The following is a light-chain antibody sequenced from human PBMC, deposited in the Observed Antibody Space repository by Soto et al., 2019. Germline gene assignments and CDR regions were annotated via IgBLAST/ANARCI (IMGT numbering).Light chain of an antibody. Sequence: EIVLTQSPATLSLSPGERATLSCRASQSVSSSYLAWYQQKPGQAPRLLIYGASSRATGIPDRFSGSGSGTDFSLTISRLEPEDFAVYYCQHFETFGQGTKVDIK. CDR2: GAS. V-gene: IGKV3-20*01. CDR1: QSVSSSY. CDR3: QHFET. J-gene: IGKJ1*01.